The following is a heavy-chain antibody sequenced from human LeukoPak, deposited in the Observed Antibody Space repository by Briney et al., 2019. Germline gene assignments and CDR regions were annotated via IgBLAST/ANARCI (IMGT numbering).Heavy chain of an antibody. CDR3: ARAVKYRSGPLTDLLPYYFDY. J-gene: IGHJ4*02. V-gene: IGHV1-3*03. CDR2: INTGNGNT. D-gene: IGHD6-19*01. CDR1: GYTFTRSA. Sequence: ASVKVSCKASGYTFTRSAMNWVRQAPGQRLEWMGWINTGNGNTKYSQEFQGRVTITRDTSANTAYMELSGLRSEDMAVYYCARAVKYRSGPLTDLLPYYFDYWGQGTLVTVSS.